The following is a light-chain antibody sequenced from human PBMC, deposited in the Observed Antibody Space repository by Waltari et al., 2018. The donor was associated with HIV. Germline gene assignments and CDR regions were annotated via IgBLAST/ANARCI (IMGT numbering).Light chain of an antibody. V-gene: IGLV3-19*01. CDR2: GKN. CDR1: SLRSDY. Sequence: SSELTQDPAVSVAFGQTVRITCQGDSLRSDYATWYQQKPGQAPALVIYGKNNRPSGIPDRFSGSSSGNTASLTITGAQAEDEADYYCNSRDSSGDVVFGGGTKLTVL. CDR3: NSRDSSGDVV. J-gene: IGLJ2*01.